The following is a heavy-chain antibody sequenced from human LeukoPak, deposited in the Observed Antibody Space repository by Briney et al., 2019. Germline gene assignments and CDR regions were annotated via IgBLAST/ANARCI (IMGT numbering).Heavy chain of an antibody. D-gene: IGHD1-26*01. Sequence: GGSLRLSCAASEFTFSSYWMHWVRQAPGEGLLWVSRIDTDGSSTDYAGSVKGRFTISRDNAKNTLYLQMNSLTPEDTAVYYCAKDPIVGATPSGNAFDIWGQGTMVTVSS. J-gene: IGHJ3*02. V-gene: IGHV3-74*01. CDR2: IDTDGSST. CDR3: AKDPIVGATPSGNAFDI. CDR1: EFTFSSYW.